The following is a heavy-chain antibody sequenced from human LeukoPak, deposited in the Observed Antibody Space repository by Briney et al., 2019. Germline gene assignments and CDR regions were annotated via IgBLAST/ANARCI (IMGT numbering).Heavy chain of an antibody. D-gene: IGHD3-10*01. Sequence: SETLSLTCTVSGGSISSYYWSWIRQPPGKGLEWIGYIYYSGSTNYNPSLKSRVTISVDTSKNQFSLKLSSVTATDTAVYYCARDQMVRGVTPFDYWGQGTLVTVSS. CDR1: GGSISSYY. J-gene: IGHJ4*02. V-gene: IGHV4-59*12. CDR3: ARDQMVRGVTPFDY. CDR2: IYYSGST.